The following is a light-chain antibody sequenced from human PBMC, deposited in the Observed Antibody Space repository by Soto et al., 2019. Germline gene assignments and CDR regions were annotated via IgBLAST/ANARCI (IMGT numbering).Light chain of an antibody. Sequence: EIVMTQSPATLSVSPGERATLSCRASQSVSSNLAWYQQKPSQAPRLLIFGASSRAAGIPDRFSGSGSGTDFTLAIGRLEPEDFAVYYCQQYGRSPWTFGQGTKV. J-gene: IGKJ1*01. CDR3: QQYGRSPWT. CDR2: GAS. CDR1: QSVSSN. V-gene: IGKV3-20*01.